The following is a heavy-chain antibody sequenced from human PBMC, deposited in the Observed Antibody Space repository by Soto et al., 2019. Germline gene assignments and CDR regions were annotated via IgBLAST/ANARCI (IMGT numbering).Heavy chain of an antibody. V-gene: IGHV3-23*01. CDR1: GLSFSTSG. Sequence: EVQLLESGGGLVQPGGSLRLSCAASGLSFSTSGMTWVRQAPGKGLEWVSDISDTGDRTYYADSVKGRFTTSRDNSKNTLYMQMSSLRAEDTAVYYCAKYQWLLPDVFNVCGQGTMVTVSS. CDR3: AKYQWLLPDVFNV. CDR2: ISDTGDRT. D-gene: IGHD3-22*01. J-gene: IGHJ3*01.